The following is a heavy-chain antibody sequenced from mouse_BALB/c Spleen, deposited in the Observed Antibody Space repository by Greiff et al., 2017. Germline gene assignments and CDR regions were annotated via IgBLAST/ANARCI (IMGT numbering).Heavy chain of an antibody. J-gene: IGHJ2*01. CDR1: GFTFSSYG. CDR2: ISSGGSYT. CDR3: AREANYGSSYFDD. D-gene: IGHD1-1*01. V-gene: IGHV5-6*01. Sequence: EVQVVESGGDLVKPGGSLKLSCAASGFTFSSYGMSWVRQTPDKRLEWVATISSGGSYTYYPDSVKGRFTISRDNAKNTLYLQMSSLKSEDTAMYYCAREANYGSSYFDDWGQGTTLTVSS.